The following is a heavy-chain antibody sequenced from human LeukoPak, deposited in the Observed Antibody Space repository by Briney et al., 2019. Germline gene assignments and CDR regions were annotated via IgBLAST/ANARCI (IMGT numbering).Heavy chain of an antibody. D-gene: IGHD6-19*01. CDR3: ARDQGTAVAGIRNGMDV. V-gene: IGHV3-21*01. CDR1: GFTFSSYS. CDR2: ISSSSSYI. Sequence: GGSLRLSCAASGFTFSSYSMNWVRQAPGKGLEWVSSISSSSSYIYYADSVKGRFTISRDSAKNSLYLQMNSLRAEDTAVYYCARDQGTAVAGIRNGMDVWGQGTTVTVSS. J-gene: IGHJ6*02.